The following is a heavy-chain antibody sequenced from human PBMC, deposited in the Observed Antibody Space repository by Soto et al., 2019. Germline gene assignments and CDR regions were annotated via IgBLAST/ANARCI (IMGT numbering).Heavy chain of an antibody. J-gene: IGHJ3*02. V-gene: IGHV3-30-3*01. CDR2: ISYDGSNK. CDR1: GVTFGNYA. Sequence: PGVPLRLCYTAFGVTFGNYAMHWVRKAPGKGLEWVAVISYDGSNKYYADSVKGRFTISRDNSKNTLYLQMNSLRAEDTAVYYCARSSGVVVVAGDAFDIWGQGTMVTVSS. D-gene: IGHD2-15*01. CDR3: ARSSGVVVVAGDAFDI.